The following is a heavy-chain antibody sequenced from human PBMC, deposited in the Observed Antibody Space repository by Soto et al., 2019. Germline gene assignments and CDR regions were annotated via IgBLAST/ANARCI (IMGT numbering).Heavy chain of an antibody. CDR2: FDPEDGET. CDR3: ATDSVAHYYYGMDV. V-gene: IGHV1-24*01. CDR1: GYTLTELS. D-gene: IGHD6-19*01. J-gene: IGHJ6*02. Sequence: ASVKVSCTVSGYTLTELSMHWVRQAPGKGLEWMGGFDPEDGETIYAQKFQGRVTMTEDTSTDTAYMELSSLRSEDTAVYYCATDSVAHYYYGMDVWGQGTTVTVSS.